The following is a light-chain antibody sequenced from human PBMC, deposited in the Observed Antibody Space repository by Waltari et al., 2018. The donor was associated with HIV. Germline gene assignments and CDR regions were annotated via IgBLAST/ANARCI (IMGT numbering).Light chain of an antibody. CDR3: QQSYSTPPYS. CDR1: RANGNS. Sequence: DIQMTQSPSSLSASVGDRVIITCRASRANGNSLNWYQQKPGKAPKVLIYAASSLEIGFPPRFSGSGFGTYFTLTITTLQPEDCGTDYCQQSYSTPPYSFCPGTKLEI. V-gene: IGKV1-39*01. J-gene: IGKJ2*01. CDR2: AAS.